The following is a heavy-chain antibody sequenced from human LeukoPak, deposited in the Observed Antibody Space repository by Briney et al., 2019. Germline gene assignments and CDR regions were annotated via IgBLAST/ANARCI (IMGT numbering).Heavy chain of an antibody. CDR2: INHSGST. Sequence: PSETLSLTCAVYGESFSGYYWSWIRQPPGKGLEWIGEINHSGSTNYNPSLKSRVTISVDTSKNQFSLKLSSVTAADTAVYYCAKRGSGFYYYYYYMDVWGKGTTVTVSS. CDR3: AKRGSGFYYYYYYMDV. D-gene: IGHD3-10*01. CDR1: GESFSGYY. V-gene: IGHV4-34*01. J-gene: IGHJ6*03.